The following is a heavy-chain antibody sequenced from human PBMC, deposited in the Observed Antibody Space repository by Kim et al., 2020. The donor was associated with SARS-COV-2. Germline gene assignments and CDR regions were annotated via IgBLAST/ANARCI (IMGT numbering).Heavy chain of an antibody. D-gene: IGHD5-18*01. V-gene: IGHV3-30*04. CDR1: GFTFSSYA. Sequence: GGSLRLSCAASGFTFSSYAMHWVRQAPGKGLEWVAVISYDGSNKYYADSVKGRFTISRDNSKNTLYLQMNSLRAEDTAVYYCARVLSAMVPRYYYYGMDVWGQGTTVTVSS. CDR2: ISYDGSNK. J-gene: IGHJ6*02. CDR3: ARVLSAMVPRYYYYGMDV.